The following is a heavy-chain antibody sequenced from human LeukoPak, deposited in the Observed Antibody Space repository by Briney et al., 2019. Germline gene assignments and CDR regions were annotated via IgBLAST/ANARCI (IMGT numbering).Heavy chain of an antibody. Sequence: GXSLRLXCAAFGFTFDNYAMHWVRQAPGKGLEWVSSISWNSANIAYADSVKGRFTISRDNAKNSLYLQMNSLRPEDMALYYCVKDTSGASQNFQYWGHGTVVTVSS. J-gene: IGHJ1*01. CDR3: VKDTSGASQNFQY. D-gene: IGHD2-15*01. V-gene: IGHV3-9*03. CDR2: ISWNSANI. CDR1: GFTFDNYA.